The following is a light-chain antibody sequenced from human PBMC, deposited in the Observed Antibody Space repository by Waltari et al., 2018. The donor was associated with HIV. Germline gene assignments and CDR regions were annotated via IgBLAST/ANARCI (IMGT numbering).Light chain of an antibody. CDR2: GNR. Sequence: QSVLTQPPSVSGAPGQRVTISCTGSSSNIGAGYHVHWYQQLPGTAPKLLSYGNRNRPSGVPHRFSGSKSGTSASLAITGLQAEDEADYHCQSHDSSLSGYVFGTGTKVTVL. J-gene: IGLJ1*01. CDR1: SSNIGAGYH. V-gene: IGLV1-40*01. CDR3: QSHDSSLSGYV.